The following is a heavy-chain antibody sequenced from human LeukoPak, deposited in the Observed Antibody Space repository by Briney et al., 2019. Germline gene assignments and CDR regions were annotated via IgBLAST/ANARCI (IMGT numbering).Heavy chain of an antibody. CDR2: IIPIFGTA. J-gene: IGHJ4*02. CDR3: ARDRLGPLRYFDY. V-gene: IGHV1-69*05. Sequence: SVKVSCKASGGTFSSYGIIWVRQAPGQGLDWMGGIIPIFGTANYAQKFQGRVTITTDESTSTAYMELSSLRSEDTAVYYCARDRLGPLRYFDYWGQGTLVTVSS. CDR1: GGTFSSYG. D-gene: IGHD3-9*01.